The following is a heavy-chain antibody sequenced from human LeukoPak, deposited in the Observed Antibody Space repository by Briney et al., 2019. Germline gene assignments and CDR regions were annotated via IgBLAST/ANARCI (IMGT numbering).Heavy chain of an antibody. CDR3: ARSVTYYDILTGYYTETYFDY. V-gene: IGHV3-53*01. Sequence: GGSLRLSCAASGFTVSSNYMSWVRQAPGKGLEWVSVIYSGGSTYYADSVKGRFTISRDNSKNTLYLRMNSLRAEDTAVYYCARSVTYYDILTGYYTETYFDYWGQGTLVTVSS. J-gene: IGHJ4*02. CDR2: IYSGGST. CDR1: GFTVSSNY. D-gene: IGHD3-9*01.